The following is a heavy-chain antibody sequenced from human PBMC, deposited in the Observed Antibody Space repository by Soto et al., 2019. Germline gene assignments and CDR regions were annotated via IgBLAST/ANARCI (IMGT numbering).Heavy chain of an antibody. V-gene: IGHV1-18*04. CDR2: ISAYNGNT. CDR1: GYTFSSHG. D-gene: IGHD3-16*01. J-gene: IGHJ4*02. CDR3: ARDGDGYSYAFDF. Sequence: QFQLVQSGGEVKNNGASVKVSYKASGYTFSSHGIAWVRQAPGQGLEWMGWISAYNGNTKYAQKFQDRVTMTTDTSTSTAYMELRSLRSDDTAVYYCARDGDGYSYAFDFWGQGSLVTVSS.